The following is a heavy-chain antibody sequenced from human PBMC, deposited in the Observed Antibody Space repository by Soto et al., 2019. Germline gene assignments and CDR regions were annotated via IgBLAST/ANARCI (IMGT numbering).Heavy chain of an antibody. Sequence: ASVKVSGKASGYTFTSYAMHWVRQAPGQRLEWMGWINAGNGNTKYSQKFQGRVTITRDTSASTAYMELSSLRSEDTAVYYCARYRILEYSSSYYYYYGMDVWGQGTTVTVSS. V-gene: IGHV1-3*01. D-gene: IGHD6-6*01. J-gene: IGHJ6*02. CDR3: ARYRILEYSSSYYYYYGMDV. CDR2: INAGNGNT. CDR1: GYTFTSYA.